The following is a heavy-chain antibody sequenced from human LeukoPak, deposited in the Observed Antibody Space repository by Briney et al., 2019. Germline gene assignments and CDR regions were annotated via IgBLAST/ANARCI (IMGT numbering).Heavy chain of an antibody. Sequence: GGSLRLSCAASGFTFSDYAMNWVRQAPGKGLEWVSASNSGGSTYYTDSVKGRFTISRDNSKNTLYLQMNSLRAEDTAVYYCARRAGDYSHPYDYWGQGILVTVSS. J-gene: IGHJ4*02. CDR1: GFTFSDYA. CDR2: SNSGGST. CDR3: ARRAGDYSHPYDY. D-gene: IGHD3-22*01. V-gene: IGHV3-23*01.